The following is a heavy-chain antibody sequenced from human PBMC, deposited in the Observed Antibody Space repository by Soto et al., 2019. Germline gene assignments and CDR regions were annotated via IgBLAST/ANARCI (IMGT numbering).Heavy chain of an antibody. Sequence: EVQLVESGGGLVQPGGSLRLSCAASAFTFGNYWMSWVRQAPGKGLECVAKIKEDGSEKYYVDSVKGRFTISRDNANNSVYLQMNSLPVEHTAMYYCARASGGTSGAIDCWGQGTLVTVSS. D-gene: IGHD2-15*01. J-gene: IGHJ4*02. CDR1: AFTFGNYW. CDR3: ARASGGTSGAIDC. CDR2: IKEDGSEK. V-gene: IGHV3-7*04.